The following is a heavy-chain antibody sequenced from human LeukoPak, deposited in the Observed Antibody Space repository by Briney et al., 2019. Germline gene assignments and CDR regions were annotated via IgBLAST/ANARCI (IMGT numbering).Heavy chain of an antibody. CDR1: GGSISSYY. CDR2: IYYSGST. V-gene: IGHV4-59*08. Sequence: PSETLSLTCTVSGGSISSYYWSWIRQPPGKGLEWIGYIYYSGSTNYNPSLKSRVTISVDTSKNQFSLKLSSVTAADTAVYYCARQQDSSGSRDAFDITGPGTMFSVSS. D-gene: IGHD3-22*01. CDR3: ARQQDSSGSRDAFDI. J-gene: IGHJ3*02.